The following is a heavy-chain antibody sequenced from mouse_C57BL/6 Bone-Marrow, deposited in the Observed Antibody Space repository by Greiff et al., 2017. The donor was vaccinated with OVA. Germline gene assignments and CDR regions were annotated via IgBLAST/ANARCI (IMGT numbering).Heavy chain of an antibody. D-gene: IGHD1-1*01. Sequence: VQLKQSVAELVRPGASVKLSCTASGFNIKNTYMHWVKQRPEQGLEWIGRIDPANDNTKYAPKFQGKATMTADTSSNTAYLQLSSLSSEDTAVYCCARGNFGSSFYAMDYWGQATSVTVSS. CDR3: ARGNFGSSFYAMDY. CDR2: IDPANDNT. CDR1: GFNIKNTY. V-gene: IGHV14-3*01. J-gene: IGHJ4*01.